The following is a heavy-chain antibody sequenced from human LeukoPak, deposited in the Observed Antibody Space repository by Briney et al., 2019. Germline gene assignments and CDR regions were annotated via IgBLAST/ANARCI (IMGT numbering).Heavy chain of an antibody. J-gene: IGHJ5*02. CDR3: ARLRIYCSGGSCYNNWFDP. V-gene: IGHV1-2*02. Sequence: ASVKVSCKASGYTFTGYYMHWVRQAPGQGLEWMGWINPNSGGTNYAQKFQGRVTITRNTSISTAYMELSSLRSEDTAVYYCARLRIYCSGGSCYNNWFDPWGQGTLVTVSS. D-gene: IGHD2-15*01. CDR1: GYTFTGYY. CDR2: INPNSGGT.